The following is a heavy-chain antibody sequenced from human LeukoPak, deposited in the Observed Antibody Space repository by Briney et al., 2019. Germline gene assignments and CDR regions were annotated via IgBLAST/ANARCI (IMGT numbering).Heavy chain of an antibody. V-gene: IGHV3-48*03. D-gene: IGHD2-21*01. CDR1: GFTFSSYD. Sequence: GRSLRLSCAASGFTFSSYDMHWVRQAPGKGLEWVADIDTSGTNIYYAGSVKGRFTVSRDNAKNSLYLQMNSLRAEDTGIYYCARETINCGGDCYDYWGQGALVTVSS. J-gene: IGHJ4*02. CDR2: IDTSGTNI. CDR3: ARETINCGGDCYDY.